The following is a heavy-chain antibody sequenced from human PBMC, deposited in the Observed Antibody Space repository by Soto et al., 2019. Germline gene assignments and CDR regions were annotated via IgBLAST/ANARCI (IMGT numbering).Heavy chain of an antibody. CDR1: GFTFSSYS. J-gene: IGHJ4*02. CDR2: ISSSSSYI. V-gene: IGHV3-21*01. D-gene: IGHD3-22*01. Sequence: GGSLRLSCAASGFTFSSYSMNWVRQAPGKGLEWVSSISSSSSYIYYADSVKGRFTISRDNAKNSLYLQMNSLRAEDTAVYYCARDDLDYYYDSSGYYFDYWGQGTLVTVSS. CDR3: ARDDLDYYYDSSGYYFDY.